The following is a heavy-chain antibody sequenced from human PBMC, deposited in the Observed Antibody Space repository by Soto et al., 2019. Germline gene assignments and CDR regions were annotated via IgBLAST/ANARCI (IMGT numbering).Heavy chain of an antibody. CDR3: ARAAGGIAAADSDY. Sequence: QVQLVQSGAEVKKPGASVKVSCKASGYTFTSYGISWVRQAPGQGLEWMGWISAYNGNTNYAQKRQGRVTMTRDTSTSTADMELRSLRSDDTAVYYCARAAGGIAAADSDYWGQGTLVTVSS. D-gene: IGHD6-13*01. V-gene: IGHV1-18*01. CDR2: ISAYNGNT. J-gene: IGHJ4*02. CDR1: GYTFTSYG.